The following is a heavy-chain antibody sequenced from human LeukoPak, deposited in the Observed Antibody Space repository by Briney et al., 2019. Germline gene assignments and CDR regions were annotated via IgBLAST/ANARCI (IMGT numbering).Heavy chain of an antibody. Sequence: PSETLSLTCAVYGGSFSGYYWSWIRQPPGKGLEWIGEINHSGSTDYNPSLKSRVTISVDTSNNQFSLKLSSVTAADTAVYYCARHEPSRAGAFDIWGQGTMVAVSS. J-gene: IGHJ3*02. V-gene: IGHV4-34*01. CDR2: INHSGST. CDR3: ARHEPSRAGAFDI. CDR1: GGSFSGYY. D-gene: IGHD6-6*01.